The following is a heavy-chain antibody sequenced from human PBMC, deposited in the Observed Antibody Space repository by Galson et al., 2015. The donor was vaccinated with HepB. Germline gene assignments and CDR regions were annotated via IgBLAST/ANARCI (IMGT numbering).Heavy chain of an antibody. CDR3: ATVLTGNTGFFM. D-gene: IGHD3-9*01. CDR1: GFTFSSYN. V-gene: IGHV3-48*02. CDR2: ISRSSSTI. J-gene: IGHJ4*02. Sequence: SLRLSCAASGFTFSSYNMNWVRQAPGKGLEWVSYISRSSSTIYYADSVKGRFTISRDNAKSSLYLQMNSLRDEDSAVYYCATVLTGNTGFFMWGQGTLVTVSS.